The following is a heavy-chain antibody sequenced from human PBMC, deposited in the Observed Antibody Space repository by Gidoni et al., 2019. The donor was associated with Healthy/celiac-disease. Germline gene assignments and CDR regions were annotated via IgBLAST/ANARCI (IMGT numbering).Heavy chain of an antibody. D-gene: IGHD2-15*01. CDR3: ARVLLPCGGSCYSAFDY. CDR2: IIPIFGTA. Sequence: QVQRVQSGAEVKKPGSSVKVSCKASGGTFSSYAISWVRQAPGQGLEWMGGIIPIFGTANYAQKFQGRVTITADKSTSTAYMELSSLRSEDTAVYYCARVLLPCGGSCYSAFDYWGQGTLVTVSS. V-gene: IGHV1-69*06. J-gene: IGHJ4*02. CDR1: GGTFSSYA.